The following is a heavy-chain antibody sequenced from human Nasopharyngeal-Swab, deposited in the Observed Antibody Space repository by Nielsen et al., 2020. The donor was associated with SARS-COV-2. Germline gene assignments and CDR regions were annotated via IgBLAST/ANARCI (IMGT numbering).Heavy chain of an antibody. D-gene: IGHD2-2*02. J-gene: IGHJ6*02. CDR3: ARQLVGYCSSIECYTSYGMDV. CDR2: IYPGDSDT. V-gene: IGHV5-51*01. Sequence: GESLKISCKASGNTFSNYWIGWVLQMPGEGLEWMGIIYPGDSDTRYSPSFQGQVTISADTSISTAYLQWSRLKASDTAMYYCARQLVGYCSSIECYTSYGMDVWGQGTSVTVSS. CDR1: GNTFSNYW.